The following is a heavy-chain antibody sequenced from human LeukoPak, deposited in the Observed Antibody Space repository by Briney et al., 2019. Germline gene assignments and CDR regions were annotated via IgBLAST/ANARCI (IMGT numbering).Heavy chain of an antibody. CDR2: IWYDGSNK. CDR3: ARDPQGNYFDY. CDR1: GFPFSRFG. V-gene: IGHV3-33*08. J-gene: IGHJ4*02. Sequence: SGGSLRLSCAASGFPFSRFGMHCVRQAPGKGLEWVAIIWYDGSNKYYADSVKGRFTISRYNSKNTLYLQMNSLRAEDTAAYYCARDPQGNYFDYWGQGTLVTVSS.